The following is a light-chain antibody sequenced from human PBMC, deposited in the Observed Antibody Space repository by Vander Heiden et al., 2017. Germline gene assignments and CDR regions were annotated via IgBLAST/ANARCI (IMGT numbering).Light chain of an antibody. CDR1: NIGSKN. CDR2: RDT. V-gene: IGLV3-9*01. J-gene: IGLJ2*01. CDR3: QVWDSNTVL. Sequence: SYELTQPVSVSVAPGQTASMPCGGNNIGSKNVHWYQQKPGQAPVLVIYRDTLRPSGIPERLSGSNTGNTATLTISGAQVGDEADYYCQVWDSNTVLFGGGTKLTVL.